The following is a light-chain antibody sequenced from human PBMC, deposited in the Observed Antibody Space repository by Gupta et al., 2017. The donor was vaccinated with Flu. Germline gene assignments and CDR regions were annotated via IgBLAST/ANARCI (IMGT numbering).Light chain of an antibody. CDR2: NAS. J-gene: IGKJ5*01. CDR3: QQENSFSRM. V-gene: IGKV1-5*03. CDR1: QSISSW. Sequence: PSSVSASVGDRVTITCRASQSISSWLAWYQQKPGKAPKLLIYNASTLESGVPSRFSGSGSGTEFTLTISSLQPDDFATYYCQQENSFSRMFGQGTQVEIK.